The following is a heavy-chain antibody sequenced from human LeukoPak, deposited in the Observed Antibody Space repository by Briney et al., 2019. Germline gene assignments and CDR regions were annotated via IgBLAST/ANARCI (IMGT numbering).Heavy chain of an antibody. CDR3: ARVVTPRYCSSTSCYWKGWFDP. CDR1: GYTFTSYG. Sequence: ASVKVSCKASGYTFTSYGISWVRQAPGQGLEWMGGIIASFGTANYAQKFQGRVTISADESTSTAYMELSSLRSEDTAVYYCARVVTPRYCSSTSCYWKGWFDPWGQGTLVTVSS. D-gene: IGHD2-2*01. V-gene: IGHV1-69*13. J-gene: IGHJ5*02. CDR2: IIASFGTA.